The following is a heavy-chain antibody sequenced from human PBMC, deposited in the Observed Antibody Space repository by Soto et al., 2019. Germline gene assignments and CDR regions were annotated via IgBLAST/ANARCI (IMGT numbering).Heavy chain of an antibody. V-gene: IGHV3-30-3*01. J-gene: IGHJ4*02. CDR1: GFTFSSYA. CDR2: ISYDGSNK. CDR3: AKDRPRGYFDY. D-gene: IGHD3-10*01. Sequence: PGGSLRLSCAASGFTFSSYAMHWVRQAPGKGLEWVAVISYDGSNKYYADSVKGRFTISRDNSKNTLYLQMNSLRAEDTAVYYCAKDRPRGYFDYWGQGTLVTVSS.